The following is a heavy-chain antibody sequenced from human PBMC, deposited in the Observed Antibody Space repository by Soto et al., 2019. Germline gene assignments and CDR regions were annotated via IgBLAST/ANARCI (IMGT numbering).Heavy chain of an antibody. Sequence: EVQLVESGGGLVQPGGSLRLSCAASGFTFSSYWMTWVRQAPGKGLEWVANIKQDGSEKSYVDSVKGRFTISRDNAKNSLFLQMDSLRAEDTAVYYCVRDTRGSSGSYWGQGTLVTVSS. CDR3: VRDTRGSSGSY. J-gene: IGHJ4*02. CDR1: GFTFSSYW. CDR2: IKQDGSEK. V-gene: IGHV3-7*05. D-gene: IGHD6-6*01.